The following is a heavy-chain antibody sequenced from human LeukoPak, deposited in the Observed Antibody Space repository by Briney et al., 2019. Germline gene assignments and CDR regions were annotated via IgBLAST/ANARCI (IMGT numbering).Heavy chain of an antibody. J-gene: IGHJ4*02. D-gene: IGHD3-22*01. Sequence: PSQTLSLTRAVSGGSISSGGYSWSWIRQPPGKGLEWIGYIYHSGSTYYNPSLKSRVTISVDRSKNQFSLKLSSVTAADTAVYYCARDFDSSGYFDYWGQGTLVTVSS. CDR2: IYHSGST. V-gene: IGHV4-30-2*01. CDR1: GGSISSGGYS. CDR3: ARDFDSSGYFDY.